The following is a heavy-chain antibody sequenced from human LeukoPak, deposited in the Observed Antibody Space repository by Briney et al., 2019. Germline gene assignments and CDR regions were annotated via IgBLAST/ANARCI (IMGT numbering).Heavy chain of an antibody. V-gene: IGHV3-15*06. Sequence: TGGSLRLSCAASGLTFSSHWMHWVRQAPGKGLVWVSRITNDGSSTTYAAPVKGRFTISRDDSKNTLYLQMNSLKTEDTAVYYCTTDGDYWGQGTLVTVSS. CDR2: ITNDGSST. CDR1: GLTFSSHW. J-gene: IGHJ4*02. CDR3: TTDGDY.